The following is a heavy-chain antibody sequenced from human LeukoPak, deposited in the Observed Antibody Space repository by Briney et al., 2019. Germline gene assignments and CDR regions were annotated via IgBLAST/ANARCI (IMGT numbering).Heavy chain of an antibody. D-gene: IGHD3-16*01. Sequence: GGSLRLSCAASGFTFSSYAMSWVRQAPGKGLEWVSGISGSGGSTYYADSVKGRVTISRDNSQNTLHLQMNSLRAEDTAIYYCARDGGRYSFDYWGQGTLVTVSS. V-gene: IGHV3-23*01. CDR3: ARDGGRYSFDY. J-gene: IGHJ4*02. CDR1: GFTFSSYA. CDR2: ISGSGGST.